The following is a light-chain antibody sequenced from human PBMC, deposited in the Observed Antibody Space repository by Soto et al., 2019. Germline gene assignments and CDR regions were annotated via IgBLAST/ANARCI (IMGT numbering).Light chain of an antibody. J-gene: IGLJ3*02. Sequence: QSVLTQPASVSGSPGQSITISCTGTSSDVGGYNYVSWYQQHPGKAPKLMIYEVSNRPSGVSNRFSGSKSGNTASLTISGLQAEDDADYYCSSYTTSSTPVFGGGIKVTVL. CDR3: SSYTTSSTPV. V-gene: IGLV2-14*01. CDR1: SSDVGGYNY. CDR2: EVS.